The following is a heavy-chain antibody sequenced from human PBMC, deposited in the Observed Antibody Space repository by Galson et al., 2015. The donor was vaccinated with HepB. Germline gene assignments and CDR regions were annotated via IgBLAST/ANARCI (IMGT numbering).Heavy chain of an antibody. CDR2: ISAYNGNT. V-gene: IGHV1-18*04. D-gene: IGHD2-21*01. Sequence: SVKVSCKASGYTFTSYGISWVRQAPGQGLEWMGWISAYNGNTNYAQKLQGRVTMTTDTSTSTAYMELRSLRSDDTAVYYCAKDTRGGGGEYYFDYWGQGTLVTVSS. CDR1: GYTFTSYG. J-gene: IGHJ4*02. CDR3: AKDTRGGGGEYYFDY.